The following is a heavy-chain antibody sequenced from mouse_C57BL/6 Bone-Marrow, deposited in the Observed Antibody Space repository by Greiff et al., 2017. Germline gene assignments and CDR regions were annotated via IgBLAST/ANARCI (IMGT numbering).Heavy chain of an antibody. CDR1: GFSFTSYG. V-gene: IGHV2-2*01. CDR2: IWSGGST. CDR3: AINYYYGNSRYAMDF. Sequence: VQLQESGPGLVQPSQSLSITCTVSGFSFTSYGVHWVRQSPGKGLEWLGVIWSGGSTDSTAAFISRLSISKDNSKSHVFFKMNSLQADDTAIDYSAINYYYGNSRYAMDFWGQGTSVTVSS. D-gene: IGHD1-1*01. J-gene: IGHJ4*01.